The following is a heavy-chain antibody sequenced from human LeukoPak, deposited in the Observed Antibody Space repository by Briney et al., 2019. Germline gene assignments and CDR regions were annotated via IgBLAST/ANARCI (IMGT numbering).Heavy chain of an antibody. V-gene: IGHV3-48*01. CDR2: ISSSSSTI. CDR1: GFTFSSYS. D-gene: IGHD3-3*01. J-gene: IGHJ4*02. CDR3: AKTGRFLEWLLSDFDY. Sequence: GGSLRLSCAASGFTFSSYSMNWVRQAPGKGLEWVSYISSSSSTIYYADSVKGRFTISRDNSRDTLYLQMNSLRAEDTAVYYCAKTGRFLEWLLSDFDYWGQGTLVTVSS.